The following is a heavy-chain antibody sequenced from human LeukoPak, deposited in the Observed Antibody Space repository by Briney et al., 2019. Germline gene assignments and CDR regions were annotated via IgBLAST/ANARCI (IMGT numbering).Heavy chain of an antibody. CDR2: INHSGST. CDR3: ARGLGILGY. D-gene: IGHD3-3*02. CDR1: GGSFSGYY. Sequence: SETLSLTCAVYGGSFSGYYWSWIRQPPGKGLEWIGEINHSGSTNYNPSLKSRVTISVDTSKNQFSLKLSPVTAADTAVYYCARGLGILGYWGQGTLVTVSS. V-gene: IGHV4-34*01. J-gene: IGHJ4*02.